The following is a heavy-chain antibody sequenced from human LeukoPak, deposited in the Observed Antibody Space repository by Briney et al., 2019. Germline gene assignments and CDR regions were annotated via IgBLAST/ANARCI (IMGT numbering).Heavy chain of an antibody. CDR1: GFTFSSYW. CDR3: ARVRLPPYYYYYYYMDV. D-gene: IGHD5-18*01. V-gene: IGHV4-34*01. CDR2: FNHSGST. Sequence: PGGSLRLSCAASGFTFSSYWMTWIRQPPGKGLEWIGEFNHSGSTNYNPSLKSRVTISVDTSKNQFSLKLTSVTAADTAVYYCARVRLPPYYYYYYYMDVWGKGTTVTVSS. J-gene: IGHJ6*03.